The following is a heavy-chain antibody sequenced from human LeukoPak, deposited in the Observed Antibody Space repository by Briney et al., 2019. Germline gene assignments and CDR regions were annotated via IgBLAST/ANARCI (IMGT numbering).Heavy chain of an antibody. CDR3: ARTMYSGSYFDY. Sequence: SVKVSCKASGYTFTSYSISWVRQAPGQGLEWMGGIIPIFGTANYAQKFQGRVTITTDESTSTAYMELSSLRSEDTAVYYCARTMYSGSYFDYWGQGTLVTVSS. V-gene: IGHV1-69*05. D-gene: IGHD1-26*01. CDR2: IIPIFGTA. J-gene: IGHJ4*02. CDR1: GYTFTSYS.